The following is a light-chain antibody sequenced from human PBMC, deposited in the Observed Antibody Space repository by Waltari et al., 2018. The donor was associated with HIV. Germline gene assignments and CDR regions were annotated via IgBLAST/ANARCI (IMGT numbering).Light chain of an antibody. V-gene: IGLV3-10*01. Sequence: SYELTQRPSVSVSPGQTARITCSGDELPNKEAYWYQQKSGQAPVLVIYEDNKRPSGIPERFSGSSSGTMATLTISGAQVEDEADYYCFSTDSSGNHRVFGGGTKVTVL. CDR3: FSTDSSGNHRV. CDR2: EDN. CDR1: ELPNKE. J-gene: IGLJ2*01.